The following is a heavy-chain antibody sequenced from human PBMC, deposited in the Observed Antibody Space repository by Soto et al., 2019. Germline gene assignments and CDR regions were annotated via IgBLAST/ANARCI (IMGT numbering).Heavy chain of an antibody. Sequence: QVQLVQSGAEVKKPGASVKVSCKASGYTFTSYDINWVRQATGQGLEWMGWMNPNSGNTGYAQKFQGSVTMTRNTSISTAYMELSSLRSEDTAVYYCARGHCISTSCYYYYYGMDVWGQGTTVTVSS. CDR1: GYTFTSYD. D-gene: IGHD2-2*01. CDR3: ARGHCISTSCYYYYYGMDV. CDR2: MNPNSGNT. V-gene: IGHV1-8*01. J-gene: IGHJ6*02.